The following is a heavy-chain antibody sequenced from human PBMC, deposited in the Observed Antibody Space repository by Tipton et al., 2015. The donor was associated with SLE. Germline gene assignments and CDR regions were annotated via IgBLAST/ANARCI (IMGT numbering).Heavy chain of an antibody. CDR3: ARHFAVAGDYFDY. J-gene: IGHJ4*02. CDR1: GGSFSGYY. Sequence: TLSLTCAVYGGSFSGYYWSWIRQPPGKGLEWIGEINHSGSTYYNPSLKSRVTISVDTSKNQFSLKLSSVTAADTAVYYCARHFAVAGDYFDYWGQGTLVTVSS. D-gene: IGHD6-19*01. CDR2: INHSGST. V-gene: IGHV4-34*01.